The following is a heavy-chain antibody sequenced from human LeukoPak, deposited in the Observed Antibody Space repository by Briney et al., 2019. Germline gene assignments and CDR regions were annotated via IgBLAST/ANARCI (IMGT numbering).Heavy chain of an antibody. CDR1: GGTFSSYA. J-gene: IGHJ5*02. CDR2: IIPIFGTA. Sequence: SVKVSCKASGGTFSSYAISWVRQAPGQGLEWMGGIIPIFGTANYAQKFQGRVTITADESTSTAYMELSSLRSEDTAAYYCARDSSSWYNWFDPWGQGTLVTVSS. V-gene: IGHV1-69*13. D-gene: IGHD6-13*01. CDR3: ARDSSSWYNWFDP.